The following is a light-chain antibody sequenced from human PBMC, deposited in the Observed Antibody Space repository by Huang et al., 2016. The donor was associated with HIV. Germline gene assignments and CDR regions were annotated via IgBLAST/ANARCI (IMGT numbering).Light chain of an antibody. Sequence: EIVLTQSPATLSLSPGERATLSCRASQSVRSYLAWYQQKPGQAPRLLIYDASNRATCIPARFSGSGSGTDFTLTISNLQSEDFAVYYCQQRSAWPLTFGGGTKVEI. J-gene: IGKJ4*01. V-gene: IGKV3-11*01. CDR2: DAS. CDR3: QQRSAWPLT. CDR1: QSVRSY.